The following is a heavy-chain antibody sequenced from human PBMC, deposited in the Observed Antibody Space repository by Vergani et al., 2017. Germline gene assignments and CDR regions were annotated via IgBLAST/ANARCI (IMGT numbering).Heavy chain of an antibody. CDR3: ARNSCCGGDCYSDAFDI. J-gene: IGHJ3*02. CDR2: IYSSGST. D-gene: IGHD2-21*02. Sequence: QVQLQESGPGLVKPSDTLSLTCTVSGGSISSYYWSWIRQPPGKGLEWIGYIYSSGSTNYNPSLKSRVTISVDTTKNQFSLKRSSVTAADTAVYDCARNSCCGGDCYSDAFDIWGQGTMVTVSS. V-gene: IGHV4-59*07. CDR1: GGSISSYY.